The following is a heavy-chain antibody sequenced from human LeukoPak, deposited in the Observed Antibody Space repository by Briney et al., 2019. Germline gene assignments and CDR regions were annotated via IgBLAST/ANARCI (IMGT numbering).Heavy chain of an antibody. CDR1: GFTFSGYS. D-gene: IGHD3-16*01. CDR3: ARDGGPFDS. CDR2: IGSSSSTI. Sequence: GGSLRLSCAASGFTFSGYSMNWVRQAPGKGLEWVSHIGSSSSTIYYADSVKGRFTISRDNAKNSLYLQMNSLRAEDTAVYYCARDGGPFDSWGQGTLATVSS. J-gene: IGHJ4*02. V-gene: IGHV3-48*01.